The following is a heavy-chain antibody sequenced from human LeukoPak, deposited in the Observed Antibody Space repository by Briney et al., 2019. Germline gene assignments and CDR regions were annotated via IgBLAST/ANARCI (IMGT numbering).Heavy chain of an antibody. V-gene: IGHV3-23*01. Sequence: GGSLRLSCAASGFTFNKYAMTWVRQAPGKGLEWVSTVTGSGASTYYADSMKGRFTISRDNSKNTLYLQMNSLRVEDTAIYYCANEAAAGFWGQGTLVTVSS. J-gene: IGHJ4*02. D-gene: IGHD6-13*01. CDR1: GFTFNKYA. CDR3: ANEAAAGF. CDR2: VTGSGAST.